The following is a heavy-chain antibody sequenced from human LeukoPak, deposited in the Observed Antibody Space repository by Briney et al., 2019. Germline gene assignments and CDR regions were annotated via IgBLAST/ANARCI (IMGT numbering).Heavy chain of an antibody. J-gene: IGHJ6*02. CDR3: ASTYYDFWSGYSYGMDV. Sequence: PSETLSLTCTVSGGSISSYYWSWIRQPPGRGLEWIGYIYYSGSTNYNPSLKSRVTISVDTSKHQFSLKLSSVTAADTAVYYCASTYYDFWSGYSYGMDVWGQGTTVTVSS. D-gene: IGHD3-3*01. CDR1: GGSISSYY. CDR2: IYYSGST. V-gene: IGHV4-59*01.